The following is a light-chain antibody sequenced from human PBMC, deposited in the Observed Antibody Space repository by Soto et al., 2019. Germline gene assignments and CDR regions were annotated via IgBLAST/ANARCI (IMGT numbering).Light chain of an antibody. CDR3: AAWDDSLGGL. CDR1: YSNIGNNA. CDR2: NDN. V-gene: IGLV1-44*01. Sequence: QSVLTQPPSASGTPGQRVIISCSGGYSNIGNNAVIWFQQFPGMAPKLLIYNDNQRASGVPDRFSGSKSGTSGSLAISGLQSEDEADYYCAAWDDSLGGLFGGGTKVTVL. J-gene: IGLJ3*02.